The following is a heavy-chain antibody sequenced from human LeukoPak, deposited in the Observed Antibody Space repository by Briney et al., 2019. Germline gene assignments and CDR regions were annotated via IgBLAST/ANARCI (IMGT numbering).Heavy chain of an antibody. CDR2: ISGSGGST. D-gene: IGHD6-6*01. CDR1: GFTFSSYG. J-gene: IGHJ4*02. V-gene: IGHV3-23*01. Sequence: GGSLRLSCAASGFTFSSYGMHWVRQAPGKGLEWVSAISGSGGSTYYADSVKGRFTISRDNSKNTLYLQMNSLRAEDTAVYYCAKSIRIAARPRGFDYWGQGTLVTVSS. CDR3: AKSIRIAARPRGFDY.